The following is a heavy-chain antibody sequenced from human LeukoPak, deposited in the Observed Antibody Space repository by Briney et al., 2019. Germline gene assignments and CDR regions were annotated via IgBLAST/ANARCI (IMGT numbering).Heavy chain of an antibody. D-gene: IGHD2-21*02. V-gene: IGHV3-48*01. CDR1: GFTFSDYS. CDR2: ISSSSSTI. J-gene: IGHJ4*02. Sequence: GGSLRLSCAASGFTFSDYSMNWVRQAPGKGLEWVSYISSSSSTIYYADSVKGRFTISRDNAKNTLYLQMNRLRPEDTAVYYCARGTVTAPDYWGQGTLVTVSS. CDR3: ARGTVTAPDY.